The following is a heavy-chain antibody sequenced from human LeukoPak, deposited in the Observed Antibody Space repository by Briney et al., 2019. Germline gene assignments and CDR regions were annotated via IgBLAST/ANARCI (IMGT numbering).Heavy chain of an antibody. CDR2: INAGNGNT. V-gene: IGHV1-3*01. Sequence: ASVKVSCKASGYTFTSYAMHWVRQAPGQRLEWMGWINAGNGNTKYSQKLQGRVTITRDTSASTAYMELSSLRSEDTAVYYCARDVIDPLEYCSSTSCSAGLDYWGQGTLVTVSS. J-gene: IGHJ4*02. CDR1: GYTFTSYA. CDR3: ARDVIDPLEYCSSTSCSAGLDY. D-gene: IGHD2-2*01.